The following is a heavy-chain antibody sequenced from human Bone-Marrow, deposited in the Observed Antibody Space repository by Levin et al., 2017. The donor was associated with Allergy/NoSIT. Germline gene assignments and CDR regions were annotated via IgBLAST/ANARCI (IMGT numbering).Heavy chain of an antibody. CDR3: ARYAAGLNYYYYMDV. CDR1: GFIFSDDY. V-gene: IGHV3-11*01. Sequence: GGSLRLSCAASGFIFSDDYMSWIRQAPGKGLEWVSYIDSRGGVTDYADSVKGRFTISRDNARNSMYLHMNSLRAEDTAVYYCARYAAGLNYYYYMDVWGEGTTVTVSS. J-gene: IGHJ6*03. CDR2: IDSRGGVT. D-gene: IGHD2-2*01.